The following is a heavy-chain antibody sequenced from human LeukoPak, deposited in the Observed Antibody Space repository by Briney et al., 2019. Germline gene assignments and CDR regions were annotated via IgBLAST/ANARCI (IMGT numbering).Heavy chain of an antibody. Sequence: GGSLRLSCTTSGFTFTDYWMTWVRQAPGKGLEWVANINQDGSKKFYVDSVKGRFTISRDNAKNALYLQMHSLRAEDTAVYYCARGGSYLSAFDIWGQGTMVTVSS. V-gene: IGHV3-7*03. CDR3: ARGGSYLSAFDI. CDR2: INQDGSKK. J-gene: IGHJ3*02. CDR1: GFTFTDYW. D-gene: IGHD1-26*01.